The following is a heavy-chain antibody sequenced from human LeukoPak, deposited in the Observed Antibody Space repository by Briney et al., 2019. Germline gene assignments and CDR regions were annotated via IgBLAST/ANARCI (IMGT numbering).Heavy chain of an antibody. D-gene: IGHD4-23*01. J-gene: IGHJ6*02. CDR3: ARDFPVVTPYYYGMDV. Sequence: ASVKVSCKASGYTFTSYAMNWVRQAPGQGLEWMGWINTNTGNPMYAQGFTGRFVFSLDTSVSTAYLQISSLKAEDTAVYYCARDFPVVTPYYYGMDVWGQGTTVTVSS. CDR2: INTNTGNP. V-gene: IGHV7-4-1*02. CDR1: GYTFTSYA.